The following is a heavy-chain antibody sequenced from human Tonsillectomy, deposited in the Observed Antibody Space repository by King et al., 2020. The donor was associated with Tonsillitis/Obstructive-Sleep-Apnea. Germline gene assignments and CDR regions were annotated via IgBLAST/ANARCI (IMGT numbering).Heavy chain of an antibody. CDR3: ATSPANIVVVPTTLHFDY. J-gene: IGHJ4*02. D-gene: IGHD2-2*01. CDR1: GGTFSSYN. Sequence: VQLVQSGAEVKKPGSSVRVSCRASGGTFSSYNINWVRQAPGQGLQWMGGIIPIFGTSDYAQKFQGRVTITADESTSTAYMDLSSLRSEDTAVYYCATSPANIVVVPTTLHFDYWGQGTLVTVSS. V-gene: IGHV1-69*01. CDR2: IIPIFGTS.